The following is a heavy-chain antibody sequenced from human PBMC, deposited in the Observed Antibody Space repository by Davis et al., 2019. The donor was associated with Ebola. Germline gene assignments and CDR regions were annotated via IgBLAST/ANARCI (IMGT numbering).Heavy chain of an antibody. Sequence: GESLKISCEISGLISSNYVMYWVRQASGKGLEWISASETSDTNFNANYADSVKGRFTITRDNSRNTVFLQMNSLRVEDTAVYYCAKIGVRHSGDYWGQGTLVTVPS. CDR3: AKIGVRHSGDY. CDR1: GLISSNYV. J-gene: IGHJ4*02. CDR2: SETSDTNFNA. D-gene: IGHD3-10*01. V-gene: IGHV3-23*05.